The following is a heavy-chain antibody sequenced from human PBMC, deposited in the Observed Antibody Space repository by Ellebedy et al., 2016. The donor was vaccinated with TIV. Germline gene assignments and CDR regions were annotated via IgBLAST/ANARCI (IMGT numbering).Heavy chain of an antibody. Sequence: GESLKISCAVSGFPFSSYTMNWVRQAPGKGLEFVSAIGGNGDTYYADSVKGRFTISRDDSKNALYLQMSRLRSEDTAVYYCVKDRGWLQTDDAFDIWGQGTKVTVSS. CDR1: GFPFSSYT. V-gene: IGHV3-64*03. D-gene: IGHD5-18*01. CDR3: VKDRGWLQTDDAFDI. CDR2: IGGNGDT. J-gene: IGHJ3*02.